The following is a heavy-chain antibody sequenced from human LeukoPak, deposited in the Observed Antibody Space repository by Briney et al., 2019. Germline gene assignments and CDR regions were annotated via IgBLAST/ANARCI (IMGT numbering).Heavy chain of an antibody. J-gene: IGHJ4*02. CDR3: AKEGRSLQTY. D-gene: IGHD5-24*01. CDR1: GFAFRDYA. CDR2: IKEDGTET. Sequence: GGSLRLSCAASGFAFRDYAMTWVRQAPGKGLEWVANIKEDGTETYYVDSVKGRFTISRDNAKNSLYLQMNSLRVEDTAVYYCAKEGRSLQTYWGQGTLVTVSS. V-gene: IGHV3-7*03.